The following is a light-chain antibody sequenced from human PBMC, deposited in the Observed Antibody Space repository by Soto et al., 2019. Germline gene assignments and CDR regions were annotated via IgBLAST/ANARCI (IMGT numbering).Light chain of an antibody. J-gene: IGLJ3*02. V-gene: IGLV2-14*03. CDR2: DVS. CDR1: NSDVGGYNS. CDR3: SSYTSNSTV. Sequence: QSALTQPASVSGSPGQSITISCTGTNSDVGGYNSVSWYQQHPGKAPKLIIIDVSNRPSGISNRFSGSKSGNTASLTISGLQAEDEADYYCSSYTSNSTVFAGGTKVTVL.